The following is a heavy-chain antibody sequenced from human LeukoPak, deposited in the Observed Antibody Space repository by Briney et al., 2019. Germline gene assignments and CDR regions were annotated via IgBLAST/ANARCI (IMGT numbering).Heavy chain of an antibody. CDR2: IIPIFGTA. Sequence: GASVKVSCKASRGTFSNYAISWVRQAPGQGLEWMGGIIPIFGTANYAQKFQGRVTISADESTSTAFMELSSLRSEDTAVDYCARVGGGRYCSSTSCYMRGWFDPWGQGTLVTVSS. V-gene: IGHV1-69*13. CDR1: RGTFSNYA. J-gene: IGHJ5*02. D-gene: IGHD2-2*02. CDR3: ARVGGGRYCSSTSCYMRGWFDP.